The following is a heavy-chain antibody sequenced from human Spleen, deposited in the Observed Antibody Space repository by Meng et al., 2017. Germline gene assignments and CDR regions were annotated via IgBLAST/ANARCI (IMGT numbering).Heavy chain of an antibody. CDR1: GYTFTGYY. CDR3: AREGYPVFYFDF. D-gene: IGHD2-15*01. CDR2: ISAYNGHT. Sequence: ASVKVSCKASGYTFTGYYMHWVRQAPGQGLEWMGWISAYNGHTDYAQNLQGRVTMTTDTSTSTAYMELRSLRSDDTAMYYCAREGYPVFYFDFWGQGTLVTVSS. J-gene: IGHJ4*02. V-gene: IGHV1-18*04.